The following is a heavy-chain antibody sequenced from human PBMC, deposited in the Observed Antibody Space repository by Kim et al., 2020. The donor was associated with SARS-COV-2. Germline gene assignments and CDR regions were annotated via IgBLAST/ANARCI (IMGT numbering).Heavy chain of an antibody. Sequence: SVKVSCKAPGGSFSSYAVSWVRQAPGQGLEWMGGFVPMFDIANYAQKFQGRVTITADESASTAYMELSGLRPEDTAMYYCARVLIEATINTGYFRHWGQGTQVTVSS. V-gene: IGHV1-69*13. CDR3: ARVLIEATINTGYFRH. J-gene: IGHJ1*01. D-gene: IGHD2-21*01. CDR1: GGSFSSYA. CDR2: FVPMFDIA.